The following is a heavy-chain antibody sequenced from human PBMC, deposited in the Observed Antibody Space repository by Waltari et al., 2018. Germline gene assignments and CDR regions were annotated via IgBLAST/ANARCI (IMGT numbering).Heavy chain of an antibody. D-gene: IGHD1-26*01. CDR1: GFSLSTSGVG. V-gene: IGHV2-5*01. J-gene: IGHJ4*02. Sequence: QITLKESGPTLVKPTQTLTLTCTFSGFSLSTSGVGVGWIRQPPGKALEWLALIYWNDDKRYSPSLKSMLTITKDTSKNQVVLTMTNMDPVDTATYYCALSSAGELLFDYWGQGTLVTVSS. CDR2: IYWNDDK. CDR3: ALSSAGELLFDY.